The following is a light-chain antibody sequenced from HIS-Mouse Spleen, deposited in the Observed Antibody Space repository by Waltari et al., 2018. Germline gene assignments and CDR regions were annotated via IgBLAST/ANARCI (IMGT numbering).Light chain of an antibody. J-gene: IGLJ2*01. CDR3: SSYTSSSTLEGVV. CDR2: DVS. Sequence: QSALTQPASVSGSPGQSITISCTGTSSDVGGYNYVSWYQQHPGKAPKLMIYDVSNRTSGVSKRFSGSKSGNTASLTISGLQAEDEADYYCSSYTSSSTLEGVVFGGGTKLTVL. V-gene: IGLV2-14*03. CDR1: SSDVGGYNY.